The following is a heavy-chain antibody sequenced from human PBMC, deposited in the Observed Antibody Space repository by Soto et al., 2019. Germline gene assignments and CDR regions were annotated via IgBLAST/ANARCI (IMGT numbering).Heavy chain of an antibody. CDR2: ISYDGNNK. Sequence: QLVESGGGVVQPGRSLRLSCVASDFSFRSYGMHWVRQAPGKGLAWMAVISYDGNNKYCADSVKGRFTISRDNSKNTLYLQMNSLRPEDTAVYYCAKLEGLGSGTSLGWFDSWGQGTLVTVSS. D-gene: IGHD3-3*01. CDR1: DFSFRSYG. CDR3: AKLEGLGSGTSLGWFDS. V-gene: IGHV3-30*18. J-gene: IGHJ5*01.